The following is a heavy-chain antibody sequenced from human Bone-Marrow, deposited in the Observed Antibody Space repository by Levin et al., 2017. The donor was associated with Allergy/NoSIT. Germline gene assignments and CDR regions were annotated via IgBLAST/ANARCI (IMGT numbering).Heavy chain of an antibody. CDR2: ISSGGDDI. D-gene: IGHD3-16*01. Sequence: GESLKISCTASGFTFNSFAMSWVRQAPGKGLEWVSAISSGGDDIYYTDSVKGRFTISRDNSKNTLYLQMNSLRAEDTAVYYCAKEGAPVGRTYFDYWGQGTLVTVSS. CDR1: GFTFNSFA. J-gene: IGHJ4*02. V-gene: IGHV3-23*01. CDR3: AKEGAPVGRTYFDY.